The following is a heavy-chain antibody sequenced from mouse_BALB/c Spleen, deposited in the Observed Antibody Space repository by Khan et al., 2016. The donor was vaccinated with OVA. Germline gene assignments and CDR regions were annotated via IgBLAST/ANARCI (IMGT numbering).Heavy chain of an antibody. CDR2: ISHSGSI. CDR1: GYSITSGYS. Sequence: EVQLVESGPDLVKPSQSLSLTCTVTGYSITSGYSWHWIRQFPGNKLEWMGYISHSGSIKYNPSLKSRFSITRDTSKNLFFLQLNSVTTEDTATYYCVRDGNYMDYWGQGTSVTVSS. CDR3: VRDGNYMDY. D-gene: IGHD2-1*01. J-gene: IGHJ4*01. V-gene: IGHV3-1*02.